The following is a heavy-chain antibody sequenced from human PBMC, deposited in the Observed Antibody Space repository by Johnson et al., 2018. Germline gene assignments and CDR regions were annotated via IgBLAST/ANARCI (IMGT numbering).Heavy chain of an antibody. CDR3: AKDRIQLVIRWAFDI. Sequence: QVQLVQSGGGAVQPGRSLRLSCEVSGFNFRSYGMNWVRQAPGNGLEWLAVISYDGTYKYYADSVKGRFTISRDNSKNTVYLQMSSLRPEDTAVYYCAKDRIQLVIRWAFDIWGQGTIVTVSS. D-gene: IGHD1-1*01. J-gene: IGHJ3*02. V-gene: IGHV3-30*18. CDR1: GFNFRSYG. CDR2: ISYDGTYK.